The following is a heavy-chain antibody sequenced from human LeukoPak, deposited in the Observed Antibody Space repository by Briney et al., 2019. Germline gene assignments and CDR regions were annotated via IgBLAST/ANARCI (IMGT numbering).Heavy chain of an antibody. CDR2: ISSSGSTI. J-gene: IGHJ4*02. CDR3: AKVSTMVRGVRRYPGF. CDR1: GFTFSDYY. V-gene: IGHV3-11*01. Sequence: GGSLRLSCAASGFTFSDYYMSWIRQAPGKGLEWVSYISSSGSTIYYADSVKGRFTISRDNAKNSLYLQMNSLRAEDTAVYYCAKVSTMVRGVRRYPGFWGQGTLVTVSS. D-gene: IGHD3-10*01.